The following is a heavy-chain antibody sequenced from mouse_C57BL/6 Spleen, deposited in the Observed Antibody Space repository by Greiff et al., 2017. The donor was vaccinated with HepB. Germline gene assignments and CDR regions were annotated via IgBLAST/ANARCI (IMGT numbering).Heavy chain of an antibody. D-gene: IGHD1-1*01. CDR1: GFTFSDFY. CDR3: ARDYYGSGFAY. Sequence: EVKLVESGGGLVQSGRSLRLSCATSGFTFSDFYMEWVRQAPGKGLEWIAASRNKANDYTTEYSASVKGRFIVSRDTSQSILYLQMNALRAEDTAIYYCARDYYGSGFAYWGQGTLVTVSA. CDR2: SRNKANDYTT. J-gene: IGHJ3*01. V-gene: IGHV7-1*01.